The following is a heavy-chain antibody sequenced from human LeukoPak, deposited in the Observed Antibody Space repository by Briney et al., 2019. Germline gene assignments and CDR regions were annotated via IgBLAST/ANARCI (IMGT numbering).Heavy chain of an antibody. CDR2: IKDDGSEN. V-gene: IGHV3-7*01. D-gene: IGHD2-2*01. CDR1: GFTFSSFW. J-gene: IGHJ4*02. Sequence: GGSLRLSCAASGFTFSSFWMSWVRQVPGKGLEWVANIKDDGSENHHVDSVRGRFTIQMNSLRAEDTAVYYCATNGHSHANWGQGTLVTVSS. CDR3: ATNGHSHAN.